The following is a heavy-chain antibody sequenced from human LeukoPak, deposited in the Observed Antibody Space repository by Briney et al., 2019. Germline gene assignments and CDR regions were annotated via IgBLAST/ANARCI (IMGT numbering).Heavy chain of an antibody. CDR2: FYHSGTI. V-gene: IGHV4-4*02. CDR3: ARGIQLWLNWFDP. CDR1: GGSISSSNW. D-gene: IGHD5-18*01. J-gene: IGHJ5*02. Sequence: SETLSLTCAVSGGSISSSNWWNWVRQPPGKGLEWIGEFYHSGTINYNPSLKSRVTISLDKSKNHFSLHLRSVTAADTAVYYCARGIQLWLNWFDPWGQGTLVTVSS.